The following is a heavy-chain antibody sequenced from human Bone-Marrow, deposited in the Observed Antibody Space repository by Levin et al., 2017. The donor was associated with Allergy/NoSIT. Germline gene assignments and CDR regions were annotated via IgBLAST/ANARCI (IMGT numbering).Heavy chain of an antibody. CDR2: ISYDGSNK. CDR1: GFTFSSYG. D-gene: IGHD3-22*01. CDR3: AKGPYYYDSSGYRHTMNRGYYYYYDGMDV. Sequence: LSLTCAASGFTFSSYGMHWVRQAPGKGLEWVAVISYDGSNKYYADSVKGRFTISRDNSKNTLYLQMNSLRAEDTAVYYCAKGPYYYDSSGYRHTMNRGYYYYYDGMDVWGQGTTVTVSS. J-gene: IGHJ6*02. V-gene: IGHV3-30*18.